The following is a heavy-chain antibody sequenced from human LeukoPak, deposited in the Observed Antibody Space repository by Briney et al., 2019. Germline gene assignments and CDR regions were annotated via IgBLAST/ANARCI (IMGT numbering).Heavy chain of an antibody. J-gene: IGHJ4*02. CDR3: ARLAVASGGLDY. D-gene: IGHD6-19*01. CDR2: INPNSGGT. CDR1: GYTFTGYY. Sequence: ASVKVSCKASGYTFTGYYMHWVRQAPGQGLEWMGWINPNSGGTNYAQKFQGWVTMTRDTSISTAYLQWSSLKASDTAMYYCARLAVASGGLDYWGQGTLVTVSS. V-gene: IGHV1-2*04.